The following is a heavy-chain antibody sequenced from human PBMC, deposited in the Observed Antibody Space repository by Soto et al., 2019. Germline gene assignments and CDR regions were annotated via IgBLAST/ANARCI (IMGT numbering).Heavy chain of an antibody. V-gene: IGHV3-33*01. CDR1: GFTFSSYG. CDR3: ARERAVIPPVGYYGMDV. Sequence: GGSLRLSCAASGFTFSSYGMHWVRQAPGKGLEWVAVIWYDGSNKYYADSVKGRFTISRDNSKNTLYLQMNSLRAEDTAVYYCARERAVIPPVGYYGMDVWGQGTTVTVSS. D-gene: IGHD3-22*01. J-gene: IGHJ6*02. CDR2: IWYDGSNK.